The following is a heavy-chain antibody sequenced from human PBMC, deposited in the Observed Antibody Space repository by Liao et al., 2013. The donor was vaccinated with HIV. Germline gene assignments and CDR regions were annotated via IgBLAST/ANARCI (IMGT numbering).Heavy chain of an antibody. CDR3: ARMIAVAGYFDY. CDR2: IYYSGST. CDR1: GGSISSSSYY. V-gene: IGHV4-39*07. Sequence: QLQLQESGPGLVKPSETLSLTCTVSGGSISSSSYYWGWIRQPPGKGLEWIGSIYYSGSTYYNPSLKSRVTISVDTSKNQFSLKLSSVTAADTAVYYCARMIAVAGYFDYWGQGTLVTVSS. J-gene: IGHJ4*02. D-gene: IGHD6-19*01.